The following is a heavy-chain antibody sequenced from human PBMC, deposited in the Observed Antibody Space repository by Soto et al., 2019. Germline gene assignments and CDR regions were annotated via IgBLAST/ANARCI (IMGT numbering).Heavy chain of an antibody. V-gene: IGHV4-34*01. CDR1: GGSFSGYY. CDR3: AGKYYDILTGYYAYYYYGMDV. CDR2: INHSGST. D-gene: IGHD3-9*01. J-gene: IGHJ6*02. Sequence: SVTLSLTCAVYGGSFSGYYWSWIRQPPGKWLEWIGEINHSGSTNYNPSLKSRVTISVDTSKNQFSLKLSSVTAADTAVYYCAGKYYDILTGYYAYYYYGMDVWGQWTTVTVSS.